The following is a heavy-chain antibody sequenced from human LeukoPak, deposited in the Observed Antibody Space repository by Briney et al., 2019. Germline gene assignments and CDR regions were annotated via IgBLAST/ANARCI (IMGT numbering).Heavy chain of an antibody. J-gene: IGHJ4*02. Sequence: SETLSLTCAVYGGSFSGYYWSWIRQPPRKGLEWIGEINHSGSTNYNPSLKSRVTISVDTSKNQFSLKLSSVTAADTAVYYCARGTSLDYWGRGTLVTVSS. V-gene: IGHV4-34*01. CDR3: ARGTSLDY. CDR1: GGSFSGYY. CDR2: INHSGST.